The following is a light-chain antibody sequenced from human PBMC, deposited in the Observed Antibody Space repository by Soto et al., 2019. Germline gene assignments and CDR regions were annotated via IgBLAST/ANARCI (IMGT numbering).Light chain of an antibody. CDR1: QSISTN. V-gene: IGKV3-15*01. J-gene: IGKJ4*01. CDR2: GAS. Sequence: EIVITQSPGTLSVSPGERATLSCRASQSISTNLAWYHQKPGQAPRLLIYGASTRATGIPARFSGSGSGTEFTLTISSLQSEDFAVYYCQQYIRWPLTFGGGTKVDI. CDR3: QQYIRWPLT.